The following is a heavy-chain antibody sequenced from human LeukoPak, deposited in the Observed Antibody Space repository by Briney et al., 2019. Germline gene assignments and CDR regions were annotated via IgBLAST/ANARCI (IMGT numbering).Heavy chain of an antibody. CDR3: AREAVAGWIDY. V-gene: IGHV6-1*01. CDR2: TYYRSKWYN. D-gene: IGHD6-19*01. J-gene: IGHJ4*02. CDR1: GDSVSSNSAV. Sequence: SQTLSLTCAISGDSVSSNSAVWSWIRQSPSRGLEWLGRTYYRSKWYNHYAISLKSRITINPDTSKNQFSLHLNSVTPEDTAVYYCAREAVAGWIDYWGQGTLVTVSS.